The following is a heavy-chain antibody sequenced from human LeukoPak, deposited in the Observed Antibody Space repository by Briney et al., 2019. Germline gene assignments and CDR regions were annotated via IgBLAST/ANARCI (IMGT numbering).Heavy chain of an antibody. CDR1: GGSISPYY. V-gene: IGHV4-59*13. D-gene: IGHD3-10*02. J-gene: IGHJ4*02. Sequence: PSETLSLTCTVSGGSISPYYWSWIRRPPGEGREWLGYIYYSGNTEYKASLKSRVAMSVDTSKNQFSLRLSSATAADTAVYYCARSTGSTMFIDYWGQGTLVTVSS. CDR3: ARSTGSTMFIDY. CDR2: IYYSGNT.